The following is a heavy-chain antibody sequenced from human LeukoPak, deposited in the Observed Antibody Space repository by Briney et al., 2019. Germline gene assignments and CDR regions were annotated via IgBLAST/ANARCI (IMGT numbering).Heavy chain of an antibody. V-gene: IGHV3-23*01. CDR1: GFTFITYA. CDR3: ARENIAARPHHFDY. CDR2: ISNSGGST. Sequence: QAGGSLRLSCAASGFTFITYAMTWVRQAPGKGLEWVSSISNSGGSTYYADSVRGRFTISRDNSKNTLYLQMNSLRAEDTAVYYCARENIAARPHHFDYWGQGTLVSVSS. J-gene: IGHJ4*02. D-gene: IGHD6-6*01.